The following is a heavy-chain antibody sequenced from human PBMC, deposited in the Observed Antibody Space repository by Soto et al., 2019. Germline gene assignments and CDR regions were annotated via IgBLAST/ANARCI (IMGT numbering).Heavy chain of an antibody. Sequence: ASVKVSCKASGYTFTSYGISWVRQAPGQGLEWMGWISAYNGNTNYAQKLQGRVTMTTDTSTSTAYMEPRSLRSDDTAVYYCARDGEITSFGVVMGGPNWFDPWGQGTLVTVSS. D-gene: IGHD3-3*01. CDR2: ISAYNGNT. CDR3: ARDGEITSFGVVMGGPNWFDP. CDR1: GYTFTSYG. J-gene: IGHJ5*02. V-gene: IGHV1-18*01.